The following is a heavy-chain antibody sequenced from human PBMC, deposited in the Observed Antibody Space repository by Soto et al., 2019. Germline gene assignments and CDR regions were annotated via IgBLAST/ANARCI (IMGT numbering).Heavy chain of an antibody. CDR1: GDSVSSGSYF. Sequence: QVQLQESGPGLVKPSETLSLTCTVSGDSVSSGSYFWSWIRQPPGRGLEWIGYIYYGGSTNYNPSLKSRVTISVDTSKNQFSLKLSSVTAADTAVYYCASYSSGWYDVIYWGQGTLVTVSS. CDR3: ASYSSGWYDVIY. V-gene: IGHV4-61*01. CDR2: IYYGGST. D-gene: IGHD6-19*01. J-gene: IGHJ4*02.